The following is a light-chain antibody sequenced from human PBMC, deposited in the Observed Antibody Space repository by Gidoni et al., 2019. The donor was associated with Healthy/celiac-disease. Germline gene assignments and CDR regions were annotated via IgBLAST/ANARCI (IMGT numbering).Light chain of an antibody. Sequence: SYELTQPPSVSVSPGQTASITCSGDQLGDKYACWYQQKPGPSPVMVIYQDSKRASGIPERFSGSNSGNTAALTISGTQAMDEDDYYCQAWDSSTEVVFGGGTKLTVL. CDR2: QDS. CDR1: QLGDKY. J-gene: IGLJ2*01. V-gene: IGLV3-1*01. CDR3: QAWDSSTEVV.